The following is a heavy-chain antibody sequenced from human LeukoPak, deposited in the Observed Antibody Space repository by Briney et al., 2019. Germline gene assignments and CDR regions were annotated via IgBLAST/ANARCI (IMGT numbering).Heavy chain of an antibody. V-gene: IGHV3-23*01. Sequence: GGSLRLSCAASGFAFSSYPMSWVRKAPGKGLEWVSAISGSGGSTYYADSVKGRFTMSRDNSKTTLYLQMNSLRAEDTAVYYCAKDSSGWYGFDYWGQGTLVTVSS. D-gene: IGHD6-19*01. J-gene: IGHJ4*02. CDR2: ISGSGGST. CDR1: GFAFSSYP. CDR3: AKDSSGWYGFDY.